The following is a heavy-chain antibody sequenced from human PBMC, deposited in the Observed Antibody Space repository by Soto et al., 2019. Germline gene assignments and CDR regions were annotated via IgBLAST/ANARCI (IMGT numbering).Heavy chain of an antibody. CDR2: IWYDGNTK. D-gene: IGHD6-19*01. CDR3: ARPLAEPVAGHYYYGMDV. CDR1: GFTFNTYG. J-gene: IGHJ6*02. Sequence: GGSLRLSCAASGFTFNTYGFNWVRQAPGKGLEWVAVIWYDGNTKYYADSVKGRFTISRDNLKNTLYLQMNSLTAEDTAVYYCARPLAEPVAGHYYYGMDVWGQGTTVTVSS. V-gene: IGHV3-33*01.